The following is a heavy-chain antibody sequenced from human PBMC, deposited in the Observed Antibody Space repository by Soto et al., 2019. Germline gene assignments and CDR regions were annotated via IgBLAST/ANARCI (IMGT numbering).Heavy chain of an antibody. V-gene: IGHV1-69*01. D-gene: IGHD2-2*01. Sequence: QVQLVQSGAEVKKPGSSVKASCKASGGTFSSYAISWVRQAPGQGLEWMGGIIPIFGTANYAQKFQGRVTITADESTSTAYMELSSLRSEDTAVYYCAGVPAAMRAGGYYFDYWGQGTLVTVSS. CDR1: GGTFSSYA. J-gene: IGHJ4*02. CDR2: IIPIFGTA. CDR3: AGVPAAMRAGGYYFDY.